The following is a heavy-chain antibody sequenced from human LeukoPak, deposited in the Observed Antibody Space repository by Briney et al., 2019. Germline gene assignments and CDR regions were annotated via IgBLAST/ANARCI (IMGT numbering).Heavy chain of an antibody. CDR2: IYYSGSA. CDR1: GGSISSGDYY. D-gene: IGHD6-6*01. V-gene: IGHV4-30-4*08. Sequence: PSETLSLTCTVSGGSISSGDYYWSWIRQPPGKGLEWIGYIYYSGSACYNPSLKSRVTISVDTSKNQFSLKLSSVTAADTAVYYCARDEEPDSSSSGKYFQHWGQGTLVTVSS. J-gene: IGHJ1*01. CDR3: ARDEEPDSSSSGKYFQH.